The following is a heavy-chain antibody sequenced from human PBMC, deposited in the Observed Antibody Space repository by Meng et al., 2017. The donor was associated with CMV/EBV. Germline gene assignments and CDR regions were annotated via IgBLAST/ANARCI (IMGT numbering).Heavy chain of an antibody. CDR3: ARGVERGYVGFWSGYYYYYYGMDV. J-gene: IGHJ6*02. CDR2: MNPNRGNT. D-gene: IGHD3-3*01. CDR1: GYTFTSYD. V-gene: IGHV1-8*03. Sequence: ASVTVSCKASGYTFTSYDINWVRQATGQGLEWMGWMNPNRGNTGYAQKFQGRVTITRNTSISTAYIELRSLRPEDTAVYYCARGVERGYVGFWSGYYYYYYGMDVWGQGTTVTVSS.